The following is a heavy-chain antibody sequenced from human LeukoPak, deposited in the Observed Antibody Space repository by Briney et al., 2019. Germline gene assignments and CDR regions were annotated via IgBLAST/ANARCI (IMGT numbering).Heavy chain of an antibody. Sequence: PSETLSLTCAVYGGSFSSYYWSWIRQPPGKGLEWIGYIYYSGSTNYNPSLKSRVTISVDTSKNQFSLKLSSVTAADTAVYYCARHDQGNIVATIYDYWGQGTLVTVSS. CDR3: ARHDQGNIVATIYDY. J-gene: IGHJ4*02. V-gene: IGHV4-59*08. CDR1: GGSFSSYY. CDR2: IYYSGST. D-gene: IGHD5-12*01.